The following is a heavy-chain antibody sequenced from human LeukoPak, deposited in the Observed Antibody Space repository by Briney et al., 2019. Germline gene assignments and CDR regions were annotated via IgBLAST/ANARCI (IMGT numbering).Heavy chain of an antibody. CDR1: GFTFSSYS. V-gene: IGHV3-21*04. J-gene: IGHJ4*02. CDR2: ISSSGSYI. CDR3: ARDGPEGIMVVAPTHYFHY. D-gene: IGHD2-15*01. Sequence: GGSLRLSCAASGFTFSSYSMNWVRQAPGKGLEWVSAISSSGSYIYYADSVKGRFTISRDNARNSLYLQMDSLRAEDTAVYYCARDGPEGIMVVAPTHYFHYWGQGTLVTVSS.